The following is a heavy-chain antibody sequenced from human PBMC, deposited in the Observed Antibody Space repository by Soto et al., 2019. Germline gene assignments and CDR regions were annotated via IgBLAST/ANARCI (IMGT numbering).Heavy chain of an antibody. Sequence: SETLSLTCAVYGGSFSGYYWTWIRQPPGTGLEWIGEINHSGSTNYNPSLKSRVTISVDTSKNQFSLKLTTVTAADTAVYYCARDKITGIFDYWGQGTLVTVSS. CDR3: ARDKITGIFDY. V-gene: IGHV4-34*01. D-gene: IGHD2-8*02. J-gene: IGHJ4*02. CDR2: INHSGST. CDR1: GGSFSGYY.